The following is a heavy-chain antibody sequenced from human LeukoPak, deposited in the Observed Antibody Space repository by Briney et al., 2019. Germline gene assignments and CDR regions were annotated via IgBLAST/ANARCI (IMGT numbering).Heavy chain of an antibody. J-gene: IGHJ4*02. V-gene: IGHV3-30*04. D-gene: IGHD3-22*01. CDR3: ANLDYYDSSGYYPN. CDR2: ISYDGSNK. Sequence: GGSLRLSCAASGFTFSSYAMHWVRQAPGKGLEWVAVISYDGSNKYYADSEKGRFTISRDNSKNTLYLQMNSLRAEDTAVYYCANLDYYDSSGYYPNWGQGTLVTVSS. CDR1: GFTFSSYA.